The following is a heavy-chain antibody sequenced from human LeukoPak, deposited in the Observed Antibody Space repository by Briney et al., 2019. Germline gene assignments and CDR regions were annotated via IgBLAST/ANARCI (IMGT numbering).Heavy chain of an antibody. J-gene: IGHJ4*02. D-gene: IGHD6-6*01. Sequence: PGGSLRLSCAASGFTFSSYGMHWVRQAPGKGLGWVAVISYDGSNKYYADSVKGRFTISRDNSKSTLYLQMNSLRAEDTAVYYCVSSPSTYYFDFWGQGTLVTVSS. V-gene: IGHV3-30*03. CDR1: GFTFSSYG. CDR3: VSSPSTYYFDF. CDR2: ISYDGSNK.